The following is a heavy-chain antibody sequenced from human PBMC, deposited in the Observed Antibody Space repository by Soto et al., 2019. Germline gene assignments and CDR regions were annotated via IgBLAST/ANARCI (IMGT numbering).Heavy chain of an antibody. CDR2: IYYSGST. CDR3: AIQSGSPYYFDY. D-gene: IGHD1-26*01. CDR1: GGSISSGGYY. J-gene: IGHJ4*02. Sequence: QVQLQESGPGLVKPSQTLSLTCTVSGGSISSGGYYCSWIRQHPGKGLEWIGYIYYSGSTYYNPSLKSRVTISVDTSKNQFSLKLSSVTAADTAVYYCAIQSGSPYYFDYWGQGTLVTVSS. V-gene: IGHV4-31*03.